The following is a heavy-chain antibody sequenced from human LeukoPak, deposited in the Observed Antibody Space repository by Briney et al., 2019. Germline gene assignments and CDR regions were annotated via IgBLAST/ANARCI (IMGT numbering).Heavy chain of an antibody. CDR2: IYYSGST. J-gene: IGHJ2*01. CDR3: ARGWGRIVATPVPWYFDL. D-gene: IGHD5-12*01. CDR1: GGSISSSSYY. Sequence: PSETLSLTCTVSGGSISSSSYYWGWIRQPPGKGLEWIGSIYYSGSTYYNPSLKSRVTISVDTSKNQFSLKLSSVTAADTAVYYCARGWGRIVATPVPWYFDLWGRGTLVTVSS. V-gene: IGHV4-39*07.